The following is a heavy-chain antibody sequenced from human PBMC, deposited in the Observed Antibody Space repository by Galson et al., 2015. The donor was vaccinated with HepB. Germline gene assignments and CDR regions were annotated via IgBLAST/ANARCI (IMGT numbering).Heavy chain of an antibody. D-gene: IGHD1-26*01. CDR2: ISYGGNNK. CDR3: ARDRAPPAKWPNYGSYCDD. Sequence: SLRLSCAASGFNFRTYAMHWVRQAPGKGLEWVAVISYGGNNKYYADTVKGRFSISRDNSNNTLYLQMSSLKTEDKAVYYCARDRAPPAKWPNYGSYCDDWGQGTLVTVSS. J-gene: IGHJ4*02. V-gene: IGHV3-30-3*01. CDR1: GFNFRTYA.